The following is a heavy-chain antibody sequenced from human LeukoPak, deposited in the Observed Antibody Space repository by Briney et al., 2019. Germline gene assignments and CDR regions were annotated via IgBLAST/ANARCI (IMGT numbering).Heavy chain of an antibody. CDR3: ARTVGTHRFDY. D-gene: IGHD4-23*01. Sequence: SETLSLTCTVSGGSVSSSDYYWGWIRQPPGERLEWIGTIYYNWNTYYNPSLQSLVIISVDTSKNQFSLKLTSVTAPDTAVYYCARTVGTHRFDYWGQGILVTVSS. V-gene: IGHV4-39*01. CDR2: IYYNWNT. J-gene: IGHJ4*02. CDR1: GGSVSSSDYY.